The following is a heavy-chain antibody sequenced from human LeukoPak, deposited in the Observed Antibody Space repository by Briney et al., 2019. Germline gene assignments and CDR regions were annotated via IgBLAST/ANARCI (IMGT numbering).Heavy chain of an antibody. CDR3: AKEAFRPALLDF. CDR2: VSNSGAAT. J-gene: IGHJ4*02. D-gene: IGHD2-21*01. Sequence: RAGGSLRLSCAASGFTFSLSAMTWVRQPPGKGREWVATVSNSGAATYYADSVKGRFSTSRDNSKNTVSQEMSNLRTDDTAIYYCAKEAFRPALLDFWGQGSLVTVSS. V-gene: IGHV3-23*01. CDR1: GFTFSLSA.